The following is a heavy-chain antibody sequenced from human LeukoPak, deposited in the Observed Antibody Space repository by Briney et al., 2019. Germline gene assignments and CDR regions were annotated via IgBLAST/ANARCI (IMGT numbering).Heavy chain of an antibody. CDR3: ATHSGYSSGWYDY. J-gene: IGHJ4*02. D-gene: IGHD6-19*01. CDR2: MYYSGTT. Sequence: SETLSLTCTVSGGSITSNYWTWIRQPPGKGLEWIAYMYYSGTTNCNPSLKSRVTMSVDTSKNQFSLKLSSVTADDTAVYYCATHSGYSSGWYDYWGQGTLVTVSS. V-gene: IGHV4-59*01. CDR1: GGSITSNY.